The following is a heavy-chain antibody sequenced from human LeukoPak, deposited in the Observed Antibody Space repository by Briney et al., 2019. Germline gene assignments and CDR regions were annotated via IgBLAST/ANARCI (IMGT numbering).Heavy chain of an antibody. V-gene: IGHV4-34*01. CDR3: ARHRYYYDSSGYYYCYYFDY. CDR2: INHSGST. J-gene: IGHJ4*02. D-gene: IGHD3-22*01. Sequence: PSETLSLTCTVSGGSISNYYWNWIRQPPGKGLEWIGEINHSGSTNYNPSLKSRVTISVDTSKNQFSLKLSSVTAADTAVYYCARHRYYYDSSGYYYCYYFDYWGQGTLVTVSS. CDR1: GGSISNYY.